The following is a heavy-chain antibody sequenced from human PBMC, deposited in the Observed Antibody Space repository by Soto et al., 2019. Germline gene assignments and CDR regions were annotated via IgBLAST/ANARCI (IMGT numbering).Heavy chain of an antibody. D-gene: IGHD1-26*01. J-gene: IGHJ4*02. CDR2: TYYRSKWYS. CDR1: GDSVSSNSAA. CDR3: VRDNIVGGMDLFDY. V-gene: IGHV6-1*01. Sequence: PSQTLSLTCALSGDSVSSNSAAWHWIRQTPSRGLEWLGRTYYRSKWYSDYAISVKSRLTINPYTSKNQFSLQLKYVTPEDTATYYCVRDNIVGGMDLFDYWGRGTLVTVSS.